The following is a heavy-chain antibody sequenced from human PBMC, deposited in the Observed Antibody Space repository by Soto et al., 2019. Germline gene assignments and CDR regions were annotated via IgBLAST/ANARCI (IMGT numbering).Heavy chain of an antibody. J-gene: IGHJ4*02. D-gene: IGHD6-13*01. CDR2: IWYDGSNK. V-gene: IGHV3-33*01. CDR3: ARDTIAALYDY. CDR1: GFTFSSYG. Sequence: QVQLMESGGGVVQPGRSLRLSCAASGFTFSSYGMHWVRQAPGKGLEWVAVIWYDGSNKYYADSVKGRFTISRDNSKNTLYLQMNSLRAEDTAVYYCARDTIAALYDYWGQGTLVTVSS.